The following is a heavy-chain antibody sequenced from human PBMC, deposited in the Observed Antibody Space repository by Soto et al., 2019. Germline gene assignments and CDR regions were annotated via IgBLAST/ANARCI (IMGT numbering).Heavy chain of an antibody. CDR1: GFTFSSYA. CDR2: ISSTEGST. Sequence: RGSLRLSCSASGFTFSSYAMHWVRQAPGKGLEYVSAISSTEGSTYYADSVEGRFTISRDNSKNTLYLQMSRLRAEDTAVYYCVKGIRITGTQKFYYNGMDVWGQGTTVTV. CDR3: VKGIRITGTQKFYYNGMDV. J-gene: IGHJ6*02. D-gene: IGHD1-20*01. V-gene: IGHV3-64D*08.